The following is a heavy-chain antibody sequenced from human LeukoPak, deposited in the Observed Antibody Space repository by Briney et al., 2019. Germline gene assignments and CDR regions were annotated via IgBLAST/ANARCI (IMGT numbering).Heavy chain of an antibody. CDR2: IYPGDSDT. CDR3: ARRAGTVTTDY. Sequence: GESLKISCKGSGYTFTSFWIGRVRQMPGKGLEWMGIIYPGDSDTRYSPSFQGQVTISADKSISTAYLQWSSLKASDTAMYYCARRAGTVTTDYWGQGTLVTVSS. V-gene: IGHV5-51*01. J-gene: IGHJ4*02. D-gene: IGHD4-17*01. CDR1: GYTFTSFW.